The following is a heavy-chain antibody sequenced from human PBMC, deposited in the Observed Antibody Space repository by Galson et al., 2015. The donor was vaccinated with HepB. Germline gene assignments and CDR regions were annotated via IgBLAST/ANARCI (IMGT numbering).Heavy chain of an antibody. V-gene: IGHV3-49*03. CDR2: IRSKAYGGTT. Sequence: SLRLSCAASGFTFGVYAMSWFRQAPGKGLEWVGFIRSKAYGGTTEYAASVKGRFAISRDDSKSIAYLQMNSLKTEDTAVYYCTRVNYYDSSGYYYFDYWGQGTLVTVSS. J-gene: IGHJ4*02. CDR1: GFTFGVYA. D-gene: IGHD3-22*01. CDR3: TRVNYYDSSGYYYFDY.